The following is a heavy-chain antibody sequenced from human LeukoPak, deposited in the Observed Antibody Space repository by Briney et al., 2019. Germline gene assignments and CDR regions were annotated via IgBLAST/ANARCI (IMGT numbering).Heavy chain of an antibody. CDR3: ARLFRVVVPAANTHFDY. Sequence: GGSLRLSCAASGFTFSSYAMHWVRQAAGKGLEWVAVISYDGSNKYYADSVKGRFTISRDNSKNTLYLQMNSLRAEDTAVYYCARLFRVVVPAANTHFDYWGQGALVTVSS. V-gene: IGHV3-30*04. D-gene: IGHD2-2*01. CDR2: ISYDGSNK. CDR1: GFTFSSYA. J-gene: IGHJ4*02.